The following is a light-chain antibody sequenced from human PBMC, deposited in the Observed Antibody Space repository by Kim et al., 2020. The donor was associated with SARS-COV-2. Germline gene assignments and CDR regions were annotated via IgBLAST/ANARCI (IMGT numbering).Light chain of an antibody. CDR2: SNN. J-gene: IGLJ2*01. CDR1: SSNIGSTT. CDR3: ATWDDSLNAVV. V-gene: IGLV1-44*01. Sequence: QRVTISCSGSSSNIGSTTVSWYQQLPGAAPKLLIYSNNQRPSGVPDRFSGSKSGTSASLAISGLQSEDEADYYCATWDDSLNAVVFGGGTQLTVL.